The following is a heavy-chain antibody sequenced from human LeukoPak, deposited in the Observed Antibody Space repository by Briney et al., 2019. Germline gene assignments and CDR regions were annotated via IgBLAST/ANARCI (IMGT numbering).Heavy chain of an antibody. CDR1: GYSISTSYY. Sequence: SETLSLTCTVSGYSISTSYYWGWIRQPPGKGLEWIGSIYRSGNTHYNPSLKSRVTISVDTSKNQFSLKLNSVTAADTAVYYCATYTSSWPHYFDYWGQGTLVTVSS. V-gene: IGHV4-38-2*02. D-gene: IGHD6-13*01. CDR2: IYRSGNT. J-gene: IGHJ4*02. CDR3: ATYTSSWPHYFDY.